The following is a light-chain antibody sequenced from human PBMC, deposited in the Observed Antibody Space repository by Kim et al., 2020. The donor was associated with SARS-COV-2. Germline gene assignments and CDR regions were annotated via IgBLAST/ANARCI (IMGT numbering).Light chain of an antibody. CDR1: TGAVTSGYY. CDR3: LLYSGGVVV. V-gene: IGLV7-43*01. J-gene: IGLJ2*01. CDR2: NAR. Sequence: QAVVTHEPSLTVSPGGTVTLTCASSTGAVTSGYYPNWLQQKPGQAPRTLIYNARNKHSWTPARFSGSLLGGKAALTLSGVQPEDEAEYYCLLYSGGVVVFGGGTQLTVL.